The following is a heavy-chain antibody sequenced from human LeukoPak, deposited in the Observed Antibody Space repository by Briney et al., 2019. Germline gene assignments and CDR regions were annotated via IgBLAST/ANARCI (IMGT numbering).Heavy chain of an antibody. CDR1: GFTFSSYG. J-gene: IGHJ4*01. CDR3: ARPTLPRRQWPVESYYFDN. D-gene: IGHD6-19*01. V-gene: IGHV3-33*01. CDR2: IWYDGSNK. Sequence: GRSLRLSCAASGFTFSSYGMHWVRRAPGKGLEWVAVIWYDGSNKYYADSVKGRFTISRDNSKNTLYLRMNSLSAEDTAVYYRARPTLPRRQWPVESYYFDNWGQGTLVTASS.